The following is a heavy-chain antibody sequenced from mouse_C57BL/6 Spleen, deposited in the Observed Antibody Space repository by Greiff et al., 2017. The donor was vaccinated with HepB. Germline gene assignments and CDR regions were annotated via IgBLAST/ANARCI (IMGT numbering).Heavy chain of an antibody. V-gene: IGHV6-6*01. CDR3: TGDDYEDYAMDY. Sequence: EVKVEESGGGLVQPGGSMKLSCAASGFTFSDAWMDWVRQSPEKGLEWVAEIRNKANNHATYYAESVKGRFTISRDDSKSSVYLQMNSLRAEDTGIYYCTGDDYEDYAMDYWGQGTSVTVSS. CDR2: IRNKANNHAT. D-gene: IGHD2-4*01. J-gene: IGHJ4*01. CDR1: GFTFSDAW.